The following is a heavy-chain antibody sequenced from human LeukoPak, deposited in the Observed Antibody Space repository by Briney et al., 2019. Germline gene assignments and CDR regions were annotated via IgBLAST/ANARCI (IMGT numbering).Heavy chain of an antibody. Sequence: GGSLRLSCAASGFTFSSYEMNWVRQASGKGLEWVSYISSSGSTIYYADSVKGRFTISRDNAKNSLYLQMNSLRAEDTAVYYCAVATIKDYFDYWGQGTLVTVSS. V-gene: IGHV3-48*03. CDR3: AVATIKDYFDY. D-gene: IGHD5-24*01. CDR2: ISSSGSTI. J-gene: IGHJ4*02. CDR1: GFTFSSYE.